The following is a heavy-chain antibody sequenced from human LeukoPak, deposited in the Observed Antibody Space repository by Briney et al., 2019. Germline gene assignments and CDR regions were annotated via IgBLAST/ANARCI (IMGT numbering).Heavy chain of an antibody. J-gene: IGHJ4*02. CDR2: INHSGST. CDR1: GGSLSGYY. D-gene: IGHD3-22*01. Sequence: SETLSLTCAVYGGSLSGYYWSWLRQPPGKGLEWVGEINHSGSTNYNPSLNSRVTISVDTSKIQYSLKLSSVPAADTAVYYFAREYYYDSSGYFYWGQGALVTVSS. CDR3: AREYYYDSSGYFY. V-gene: IGHV4-34*01.